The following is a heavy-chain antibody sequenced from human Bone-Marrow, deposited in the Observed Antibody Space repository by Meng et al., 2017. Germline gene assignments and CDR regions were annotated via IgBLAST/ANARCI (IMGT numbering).Heavy chain of an antibody. J-gene: IGHJ4*02. D-gene: IGHD2-15*01. V-gene: IGHV1-18*01. CDR1: GYSFTSFG. Sequence: ASVKVSSKASGYSFTSFGISWVRQAPGQGLEWMGSISGYNNNTNYAQNLQGRVTMTTDTSKKTAYMEMRSLRSDDTAVYYCARDVGWHQQPNYLDYWGRGTLVTVSS. CDR2: ISGYNNNT. CDR3: ARDVGWHQQPNYLDY.